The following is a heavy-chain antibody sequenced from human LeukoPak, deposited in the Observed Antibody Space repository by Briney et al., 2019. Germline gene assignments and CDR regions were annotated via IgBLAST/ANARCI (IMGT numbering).Heavy chain of an antibody. D-gene: IGHD2-8*01. CDR2: IYYTGRT. J-gene: IGHJ4*02. CDR1: GGSVSSSGYY. V-gene: IGHV4-61*08. CDR3: ARRIESLYYFDY. Sequence: SETLSLTCAVSGGSVSSSGYYWSWIRQPPGKGLEWIAYIYYTGRTNYNPSLKSRVTISLDTSNSQFSLKLSSVTAADTAVYYCARRIESLYYFDYWGQGTLVTVSS.